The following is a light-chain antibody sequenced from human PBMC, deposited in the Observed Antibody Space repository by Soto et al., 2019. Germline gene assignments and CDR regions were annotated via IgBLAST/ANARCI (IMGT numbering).Light chain of an antibody. J-gene: IGKJ5*01. CDR2: AAS. Sequence: IVLPHSSKPPSLSPGERVTLSCRASQSVSNYLAWYQQKPGQAPRLLVSAASNRATGIPARFSGSGSGTDFTLTISSLEPEDCGVFYCQQRFDWPKITFGQGTRLEIK. CDR1: QSVSNY. V-gene: IGKV3-11*01. CDR3: QQRFDWPKIT.